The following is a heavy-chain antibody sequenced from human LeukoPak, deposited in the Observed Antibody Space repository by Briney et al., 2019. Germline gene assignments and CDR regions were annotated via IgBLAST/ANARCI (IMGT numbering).Heavy chain of an antibody. Sequence: GRSLRLSCAASGFTFSSYGMHWVRQAPGKGLEWVAVISYDGSNKYYADSVKGRFTISRDNSKNTLYLQMNSLRAEDTAVYYCAKGQKDYDSSGYYYGTSRFDYWGQGTLVTVSS. CDR2: ISYDGSNK. V-gene: IGHV3-30*18. CDR1: GFTFSSYG. D-gene: IGHD3-22*01. J-gene: IGHJ4*02. CDR3: AKGQKDYDSSGYYYGTSRFDY.